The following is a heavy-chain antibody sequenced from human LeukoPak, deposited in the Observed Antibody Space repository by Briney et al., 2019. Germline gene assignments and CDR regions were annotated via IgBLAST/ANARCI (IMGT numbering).Heavy chain of an antibody. J-gene: IGHJ4*02. CDR3: AKTDLRNNDFWSGYFQESGYYFDY. D-gene: IGHD3-3*01. Sequence: PVGSLRLSCAASGFTFSSYAMSWVRQAAGKGLEWVSAISGSGGSTYYADSVKGRFNISRDNSKNTLYLQMNSLRAEDTAVYYCAKTDLRNNDFWSGYFQESGYYFDYWGQGTLVTVSS. V-gene: IGHV3-23*01. CDR2: ISGSGGST. CDR1: GFTFSSYA.